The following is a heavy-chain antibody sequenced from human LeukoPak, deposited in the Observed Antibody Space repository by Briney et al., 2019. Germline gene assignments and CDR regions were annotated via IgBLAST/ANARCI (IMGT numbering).Heavy chain of an antibody. J-gene: IGHJ4*02. Sequence: ASVKVSCKASGYTFTGYYMHWVRQAPGQRLEWMGWINAGNGNTKYSQEFQGRVTITRDTSASTAYMELSSLRSEDMAVYYCARGPFVVVPAAMLDFDYWGQGTLVTVSS. V-gene: IGHV1-3*03. CDR3: ARGPFVVVPAAMLDFDY. CDR2: INAGNGNT. CDR1: GYTFTGYY. D-gene: IGHD2-2*01.